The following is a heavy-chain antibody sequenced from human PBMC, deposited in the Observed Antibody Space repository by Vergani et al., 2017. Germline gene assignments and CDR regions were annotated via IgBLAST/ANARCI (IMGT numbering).Heavy chain of an antibody. J-gene: IGHJ6*03. CDR3: AKSPSSSWSGYYYYYYYMDV. Sequence: EVQLVESGGGLVQPGRSLRLSCAASGFTFDDYAMHWVRQAPGQGLEWVSGISWNSGSIGYADPVKSRFTISRDNAKNSLYLQMNSLRAEDTALYYCAKSPSSSWSGYYYYYYYMDVWGKGTTVTVSS. CDR2: ISWNSGSI. D-gene: IGHD6-13*01. V-gene: IGHV3-9*01. CDR1: GFTFDDYA.